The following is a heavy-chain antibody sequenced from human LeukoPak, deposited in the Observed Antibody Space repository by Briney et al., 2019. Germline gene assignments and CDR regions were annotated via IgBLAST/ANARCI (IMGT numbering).Heavy chain of an antibody. CDR3: ASHPGGHTVVTPVGDYGMDV. CDR1: GYTFTSYG. CDR2: ISAYNGNT. D-gene: IGHD4-23*01. V-gene: IGHV1-18*01. Sequence: ASVKVSCKASGYTFTSYGISWVRQAPGQGLEWMGWISAYNGNTNYAQKFQGRVTMTRNTSISTAYMELSSLRSEDTAVYYCASHPGGHTVVTPVGDYGMDVWGQGTTVTVSS. J-gene: IGHJ6*02.